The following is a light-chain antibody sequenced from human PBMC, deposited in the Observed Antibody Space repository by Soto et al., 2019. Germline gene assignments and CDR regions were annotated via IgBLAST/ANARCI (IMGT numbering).Light chain of an antibody. V-gene: IGKV1-5*03. J-gene: IGKJ1*01. CDR3: QQYNSDSRT. Sequence: DIQMTQSPSTLSACGGDRVTITCRASQSISAWLAWYQQKPGKAPKLLIYKASTLESGVPSRFSGSGSGTEFTLTISSLQPDDFATYYCQQYNSDSRTFDQGTKVEIK. CDR2: KAS. CDR1: QSISAW.